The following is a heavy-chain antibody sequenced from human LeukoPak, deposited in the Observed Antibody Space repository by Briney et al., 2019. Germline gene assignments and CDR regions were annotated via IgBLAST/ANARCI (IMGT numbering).Heavy chain of an antibody. CDR2: INPSGGST. V-gene: IGHV1-46*01. CDR3: ARAQGAYSSGYSDAFDI. Sequence: ASVKVSCKASGYTFTSYYMHWVRQAPGQGLEWMGIINPSGGSTSYAQKFQGRVTMTRDMSTSTVYMELSSLRSEDTAVYYCARAQGAYSSGYSDAFDIWGQGTMVSVSS. J-gene: IGHJ3*02. CDR1: GYTFTSYY. D-gene: IGHD3-22*01.